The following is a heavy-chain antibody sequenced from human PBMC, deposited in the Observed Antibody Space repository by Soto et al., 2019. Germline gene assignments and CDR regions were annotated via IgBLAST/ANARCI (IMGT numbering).Heavy chain of an antibody. CDR3: AKNPRYYYDSTGYHFDY. Sequence: GGSLRLSCAASEFTFSNYAMSWVRQAPGKGLEWVSAISYGGGTTYCADSVKGRFTISRDNSKNTLYLQMNSLRAEDTAVYYCAKNPRYYYDSTGYHFDYWGQGTLVTVSS. CDR2: ISYGGGTT. D-gene: IGHD3-22*01. CDR1: EFTFSNYA. J-gene: IGHJ4*02. V-gene: IGHV3-23*01.